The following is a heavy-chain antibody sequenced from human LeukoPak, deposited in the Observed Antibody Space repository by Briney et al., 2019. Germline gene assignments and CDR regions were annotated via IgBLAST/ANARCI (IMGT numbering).Heavy chain of an antibody. V-gene: IGHV4-39*07. J-gene: IGHJ1*01. Sequence: KPSETLSLTCTVSGGSISSYYWGWIRQPPGKGLEWIGTFYYSGSTYYNPSLKSRVTISVDTSKNQFSLKLTSVTAADTAVYYCARDHYNESWFKHWGQGTLVTVSS. CDR3: ARDHYNESWFKH. CDR2: FYYSGST. D-gene: IGHD3-10*01. CDR1: GGSISSYY.